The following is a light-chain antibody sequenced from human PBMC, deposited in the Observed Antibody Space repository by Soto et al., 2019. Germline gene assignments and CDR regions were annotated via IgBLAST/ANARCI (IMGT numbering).Light chain of an antibody. Sequence: QSVLTQPPSVSAAPGQKVTISCSGSASNIGNNYVSWYQHLPGTAPRLLIYDNNERPSGIPERFSGSKSGTSATLDITGLQTGDEADYYCGTWDNSLSVVYVFGTGTKFTVL. CDR1: ASNIGNNY. J-gene: IGLJ1*01. V-gene: IGLV1-51*01. CDR3: GTWDNSLSVVYV. CDR2: DNN.